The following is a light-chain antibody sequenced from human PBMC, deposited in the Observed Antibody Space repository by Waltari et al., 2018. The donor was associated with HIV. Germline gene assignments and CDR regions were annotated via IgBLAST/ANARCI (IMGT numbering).Light chain of an antibody. J-gene: IGKJ4*01. Sequence: IQMTQSPSSLSASLGDRVTIPSRASKSINSLLHWYQQKPGRSPSLLIFAASSLQSGVPSRFSGNGSGTDFTLTISSLQPEDFAIYFCQQSFILPLTFGGGTRVEIK. CDR1: KSINSL. V-gene: IGKV1-39*01. CDR2: AAS. CDR3: QQSFILPLT.